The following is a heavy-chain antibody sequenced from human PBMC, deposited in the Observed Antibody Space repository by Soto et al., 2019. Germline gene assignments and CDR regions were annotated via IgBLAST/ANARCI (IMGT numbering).Heavy chain of an antibody. D-gene: IGHD2-8*01. CDR2: MNPNSGNT. Sequence: ASVKVSCKASGYTFTSYDINWVRQATGQGLEWMGWMNPNSGNTGYAQKFQGRVTMTRNTSISTAYMELSSLRSEDTAVYYCARGGGYCTNGVCYFDYWGQGTLVTVSS. J-gene: IGHJ4*02. V-gene: IGHV1-8*01. CDR1: GYTFTSYD. CDR3: ARGGGYCTNGVCYFDY.